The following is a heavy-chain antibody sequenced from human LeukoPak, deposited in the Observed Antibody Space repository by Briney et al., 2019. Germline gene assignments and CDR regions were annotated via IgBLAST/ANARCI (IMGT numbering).Heavy chain of an antibody. CDR1: GFTFSSYW. CDR3: ARRAGGYSHPYDY. V-gene: IGHV3-7*03. CDR2: IKQDGSEK. J-gene: IGHJ4*02. Sequence: GGSLRLSCAASGFTFSSYWMSWVRQAPGKGLEWVANIKQDGSEKYYVDSVKGRFTISRDNAKNSLYLQMNSLRAEDTAVYYCARRAGGYSHPYDYWGQGILVTVSS. D-gene: IGHD4-23*01.